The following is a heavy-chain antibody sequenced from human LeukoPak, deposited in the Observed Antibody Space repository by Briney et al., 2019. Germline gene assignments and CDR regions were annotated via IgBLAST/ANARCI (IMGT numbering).Heavy chain of an antibody. CDR3: ARGVPEYYDFWSGYFYYFDY. CDR1: GGSISSYY. J-gene: IGHJ4*02. Sequence: TSETLSLTCTVSGGSISSYYWSWIRQPPGKGLEWIGYIYYSGSTNYNPSLKSRVTISVDTSKNQFSLKLTSVTAADTAVYYCARGVPEYYDFWSGYFYYFDYWGQGTLVTVSS. D-gene: IGHD3-3*01. CDR2: IYYSGST. V-gene: IGHV4-59*01.